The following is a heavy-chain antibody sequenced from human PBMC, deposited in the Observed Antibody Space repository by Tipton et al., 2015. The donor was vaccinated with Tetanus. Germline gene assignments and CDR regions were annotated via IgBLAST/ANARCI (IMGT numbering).Heavy chain of an antibody. CDR1: GYTFSAHT. CDR3: AKDLRQLVRVDAIDT. V-gene: IGHV3-21*04. CDR2: ISSSSSYI. J-gene: IGHJ3*02. Sequence: SLRLSCKASGYTFSAHTMHWGRQAPGKGLEWVSAISSSSSYIYYADSVKGRFTICRDSSKNTLFLHMNSLRTEDTAVYFCAKDLRQLVRVDAIDTWGQGTLVIVSS. D-gene: IGHD6-6*01.